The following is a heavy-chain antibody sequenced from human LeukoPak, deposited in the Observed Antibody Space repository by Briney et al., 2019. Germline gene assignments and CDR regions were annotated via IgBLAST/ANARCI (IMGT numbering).Heavy chain of an antibody. CDR3: VVVVEPPGSDGFDV. V-gene: IGHV4-34*01. Sequence: SETLSLTCAVYGGSFSGYYWSWIRQPPGKGLEWIGEINHSGSTNYNPSRKSRVTISVDTSKNQFSLKLSSVAAADTSVYYCVVVVEPPGSDGFDVWGQGTMIAVSS. CDR1: GGSFSGYY. J-gene: IGHJ3*01. D-gene: IGHD1-14*01. CDR2: INHSGST.